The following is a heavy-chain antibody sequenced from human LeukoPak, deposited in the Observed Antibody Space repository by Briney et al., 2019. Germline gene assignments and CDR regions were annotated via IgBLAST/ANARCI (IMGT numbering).Heavy chain of an antibody. Sequence: PSETLSLTCTVSGGSISSYYWSWIRQPPGKGLEWIGYLYYTGSTKYNPSLKSRVTISVDTSKNQFSLKLSSVTAADTAVYYCARARSGKWGFDYWGQGTLVTVSS. CDR3: ARARSGKWGFDY. J-gene: IGHJ4*02. D-gene: IGHD1-26*01. V-gene: IGHV4-59*12. CDR1: GGSISSYY. CDR2: LYYTGST.